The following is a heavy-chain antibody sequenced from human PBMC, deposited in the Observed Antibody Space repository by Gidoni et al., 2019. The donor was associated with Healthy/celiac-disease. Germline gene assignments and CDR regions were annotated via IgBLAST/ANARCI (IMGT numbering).Heavy chain of an antibody. V-gene: IGHV3-23*01. J-gene: IGHJ2*01. CDR3: AKGVVVAATPDWYFDL. D-gene: IGHD2-15*01. Sequence: EVQLLESGGGVVQPGGSLRLSCAASGFTLSSYAMSWVRQAPGKGLEGVSALSGSGGSTYSAASVKGRFTISRDNSKHTLSLQMNSLRAEDTSVYYCAKGVVVAATPDWYFDLWGRGTLVTVSS. CDR1: GFTLSSYA. CDR2: LSGSGGST.